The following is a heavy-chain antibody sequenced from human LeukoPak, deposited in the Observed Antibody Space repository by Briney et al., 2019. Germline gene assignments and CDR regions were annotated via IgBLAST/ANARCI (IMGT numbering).Heavy chain of an antibody. V-gene: IGHV3-33*01. CDR1: GFTFSSYG. CDR3: ARDSYSGSYLFDY. J-gene: IGHJ4*02. CDR2: IWYDGSNK. D-gene: IGHD1-26*01. Sequence: GGSLRLSCAASGFTFSSYGMHWVRQAPGKGLEWVAVIWYDGSNKYYADSVKGRFTISRDNSKNTLYLRMNSLRAEDTAVYYCARDSYSGSYLFDYWGQGTLVTVSS.